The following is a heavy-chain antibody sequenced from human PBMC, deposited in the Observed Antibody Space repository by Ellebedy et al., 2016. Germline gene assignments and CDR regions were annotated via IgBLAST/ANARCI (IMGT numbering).Heavy chain of an antibody. CDR2: ISGAGYTT. Sequence: GGSLRLSXVTSGFSFSNYFMTWIRRAPGKGLEWVATISGAGYTTFFADSVKGRFTISRDNSKNTLYLQMNNLRVDDTALYYCRQGHYFDQWGQGALVTASS. V-gene: IGHV3-23*01. J-gene: IGHJ4*02. CDR3: RQGHYFDQ. CDR1: GFSFSNYF.